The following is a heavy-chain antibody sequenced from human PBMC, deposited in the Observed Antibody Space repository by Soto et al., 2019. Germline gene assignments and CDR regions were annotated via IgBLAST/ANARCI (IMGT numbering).Heavy chain of an antibody. CDR2: TYYSGST. Sequence: PSETLSLTCTVSGGSISSYYWSWIRQPPGKGLEWIGYTYYSGSTYYNPSLKSRVTISVDTSKNQFSLKLSSVTAADTAVYYCERDESDMASYSMDVCGQGSTVTVSS. J-gene: IGHJ6*02. CDR3: ERDESDMASYSMDV. CDR1: GGSISSYY. V-gene: IGHV4-59*12. D-gene: IGHD2-15*01.